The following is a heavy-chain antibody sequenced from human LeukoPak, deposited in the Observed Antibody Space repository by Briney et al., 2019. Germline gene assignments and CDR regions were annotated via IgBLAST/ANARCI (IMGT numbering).Heavy chain of an antibody. J-gene: IGHJ3*02. D-gene: IGHD5-12*01. CDR2: VGTGDDT. CDR1: GFTFSSYA. V-gene: IGHV3-23*01. Sequence: GGSLRLSCAASGFTFSSYAMYWVRQAPGKGLEWVSAVGTGDDTYYADSVKGRFTISRDDSKNTLYLQMNSLRAEDTAVYYCARGGRRSDAFDIWGQGTMVTVSS. CDR3: ARGGRRSDAFDI.